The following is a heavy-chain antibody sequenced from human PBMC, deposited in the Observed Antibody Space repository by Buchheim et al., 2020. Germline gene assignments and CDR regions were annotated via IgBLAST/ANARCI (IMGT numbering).Heavy chain of an antibody. V-gene: IGHV4-34*01. CDR1: GGSFSGYY. CDR2: INHSGST. J-gene: IGHJ2*01. D-gene: IGHD3-10*01. CDR3: ARAVYYYGSGSYGWYFDL. Sequence: QVQLQQWGAGLLKPSETLSLTCAVYGGSFSGYYWSWIRQPPGKGLEWIGEINHSGSTNYNPSLKSRVTISVDTSTNQFSLKLSSVTAADTAVYYCARAVYYYGSGSYGWYFDLWGRGTL.